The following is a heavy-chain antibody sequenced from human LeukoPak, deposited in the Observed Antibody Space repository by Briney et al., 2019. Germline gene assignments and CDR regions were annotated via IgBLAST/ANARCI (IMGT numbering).Heavy chain of an antibody. D-gene: IGHD6-13*01. CDR3: ARDGASQYSSSWYGGDYYYYGMDV. CDR2: IKQDGSVN. J-gene: IGHJ6*02. CDR1: GFTFSDYW. V-gene: IGHV3-7*04. Sequence: TGGSLRLSCAASGFTFSDYWMSWVRQVPGKELEWVANIKQDGSVNQYVDSVKGRFTISRDSAKNSLYLQMNSLTAEDTAVYYCARDGASQYSSSWYGGDYYYYGMDVWGQGTTVTVSS.